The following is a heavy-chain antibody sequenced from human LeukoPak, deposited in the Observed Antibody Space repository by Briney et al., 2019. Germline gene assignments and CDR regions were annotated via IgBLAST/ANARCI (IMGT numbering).Heavy chain of an antibody. D-gene: IGHD2-2*01. V-gene: IGHV3-9*01. Sequence: GGSLRLSCAASGFTFEDYAMHWVRQAPGKGLEWVSGISWNSGSIGYADSVKGRFTISRDNAKNSLYLQMNSLRAEDTALYYCAKDAGSSTRRWFDPWGQGTLVTVSS. CDR2: ISWNSGSI. CDR1: GFTFEDYA. J-gene: IGHJ5*02. CDR3: AKDAGSSTRRWFDP.